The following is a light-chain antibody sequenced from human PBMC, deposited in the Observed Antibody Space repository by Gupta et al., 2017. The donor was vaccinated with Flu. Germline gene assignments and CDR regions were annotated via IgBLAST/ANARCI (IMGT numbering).Light chain of an antibody. J-gene: IGLJ2*01. Sequence: HSALTQPSCISRHPGPSLTISCTGTSRDVGGFNYVSWYQQHPGKAPKLMIYDVSNRPSGVADRFSGSKSGITASLTISGLRAEDEAAYYCSSYRSRIASSLRLGGGTKLTVL. CDR1: SRDVGGFNY. CDR2: DVS. V-gene: IGLV2-14*03. CDR3: SSYRSRIASSLR.